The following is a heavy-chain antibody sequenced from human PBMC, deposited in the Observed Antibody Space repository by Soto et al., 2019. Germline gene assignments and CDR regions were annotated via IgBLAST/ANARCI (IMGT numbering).Heavy chain of an antibody. CDR2: ITGSGGGT. CDR3: AKRPLTAAGFDY. Sequence: GGSLRLSCAASGFTFSDYAMTWVRQAPGKGLEWVSVITGSGGGTYFVDSVKGRFTISRDNSKNTVYLQMNSLRAEDTAVYYCAKRPLTAAGFDYWGQGTLVTVSS. V-gene: IGHV3-23*01. D-gene: IGHD6-13*01. J-gene: IGHJ4*02. CDR1: GFTFSDYA.